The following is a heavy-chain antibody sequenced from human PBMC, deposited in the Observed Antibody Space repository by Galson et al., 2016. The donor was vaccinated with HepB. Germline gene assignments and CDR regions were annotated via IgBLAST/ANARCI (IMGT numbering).Heavy chain of an antibody. V-gene: IGHV4-30-2*01. CDR1: GGSISGGGYS. CDR2: IYHSGNT. CDR3: ARGQYHSSGYDAFDI. D-gene: IGHD3-22*01. Sequence: TLSLTCTVSGGSISGGGYSWNWIRQPPGKGLEWIGYIYHSGNTYYNPSLKSRVTMSVDRSKNQFSLRLSSVPAADRAIYYCARGQYHSSGYDAFDIWGQGTMVTVSS. J-gene: IGHJ3*02.